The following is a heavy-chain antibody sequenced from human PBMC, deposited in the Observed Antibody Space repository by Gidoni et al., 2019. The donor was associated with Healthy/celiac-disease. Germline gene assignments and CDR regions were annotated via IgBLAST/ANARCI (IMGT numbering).Heavy chain of an antibody. J-gene: IGHJ5*02. V-gene: IGHV4-61*02. CDR2: IYTSGST. D-gene: IGHD2-15*01. CDR3: ARGVEIYWFDP. Sequence: QVQLQESGPGLVKPSQTLSLTCTVSVCSISSGSYYWSWIRQPAGKGLEWIGRIYTSGSTNYNPSLKSRVTISVDTSKNQFALKLSSVTGADKAVYYCARGVEIYWFDPWGQGTLVTVSS. CDR1: VCSISSGSYY.